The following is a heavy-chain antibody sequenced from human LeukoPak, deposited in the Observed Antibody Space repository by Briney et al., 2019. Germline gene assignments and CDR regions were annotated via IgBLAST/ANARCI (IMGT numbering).Heavy chain of an antibody. CDR2: ISGSSNYI. V-gene: IGHV3-21*03. CDR3: ARDLRQVTYGYSSGFQVYYFDY. CDR1: GFTFSSYS. J-gene: IGHJ4*02. D-gene: IGHD6-19*01. Sequence: GGSLRLSCAASGFTFSSYSMNWVRQAPGKGLEWVSYISGSSNYIYYADSVKGRFTVSRDNAKNSLYLLMNSLRAEDTAVYYCARDLRQVTYGYSSGFQVYYFDYWGQGTLVTVSS.